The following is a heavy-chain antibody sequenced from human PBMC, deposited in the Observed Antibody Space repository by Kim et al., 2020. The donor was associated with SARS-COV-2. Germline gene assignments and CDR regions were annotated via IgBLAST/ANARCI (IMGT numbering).Heavy chain of an antibody. V-gene: IGHV3-23*03. CDR3: AKLAERTFYDYVWGSYRYPRYWYFDL. CDR1: GFTFSSYA. D-gene: IGHD3-16*02. J-gene: IGHJ2*01. CDR2: IYSGGSST. Sequence: GGSLRLSCAASGFTFSSYAMSWVRQAPGKGLEWVSVIYSGGSSTYYADSVKGRFTISRDNSKNTLYLQMNSLRAEDTAVYYCAKLAERTFYDYVWGSYRYPRYWYFDLWGRGTLVTVSS.